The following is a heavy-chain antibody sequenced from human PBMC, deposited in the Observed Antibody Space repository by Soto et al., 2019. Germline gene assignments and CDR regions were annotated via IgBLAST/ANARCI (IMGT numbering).Heavy chain of an antibody. Sequence: PSQTRSLTCAISGDSVSSNTSSWNWIRQSPSRVLEWLGRTYFRSKWYNDYAVSVKSRIIINPETSNNQFSLQLNSVTPEDTAVYFCAKGDNLGPKTGYAFDPWGQGIMITFSS. J-gene: IGHJ5*02. D-gene: IGHD5-12*01. V-gene: IGHV6-1*01. CDR1: GDSVSSNTSS. CDR2: TYFRSKWYN. CDR3: AKGDNLGPKTGYAFDP.